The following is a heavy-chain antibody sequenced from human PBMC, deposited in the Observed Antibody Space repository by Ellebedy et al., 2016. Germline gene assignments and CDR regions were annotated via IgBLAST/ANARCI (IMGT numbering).Heavy chain of an antibody. CDR2: ISSSSSYT. CDR1: GFTFSDYY. Sequence: GGSLRLXCAASGFTFSDYYMSWIRQAPGKGLEWVSYISSSSSYTNYADSVKGRFTISRDNAKNSLYLQMNSLRAEDTAVYYCARIDPDYYDSSGWIGWFDPWGQGTLVTVSS. J-gene: IGHJ5*02. D-gene: IGHD3-22*01. CDR3: ARIDPDYYDSSGWIGWFDP. V-gene: IGHV3-11*03.